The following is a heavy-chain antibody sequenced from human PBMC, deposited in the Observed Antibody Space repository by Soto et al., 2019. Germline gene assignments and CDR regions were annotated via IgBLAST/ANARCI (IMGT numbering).Heavy chain of an antibody. CDR2: IYYRGST. V-gene: IGHV4-31*03. J-gene: IGHJ6*03. Sequence: QVQLQESGPGLVKPSQTLSLTCTVSGGSISSGGYYWSWIRQRPGKGLEWIGYIYYRGSTYYNPSPKNRGTKSEDTSKNQFSLKLSSVTAADTAVYYCARIGSTSDCSSTSCWYYYRDVWGKGTTVTVSS. D-gene: IGHD2-2*01. CDR1: GGSISSGGYY. CDR3: ARIGSTSDCSSTSCWYYYRDV.